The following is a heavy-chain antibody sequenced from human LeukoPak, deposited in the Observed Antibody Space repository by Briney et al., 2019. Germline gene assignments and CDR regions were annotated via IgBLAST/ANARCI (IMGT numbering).Heavy chain of an antibody. CDR2: INHSGST. CDR3: ARGERPYKDDAFDI. J-gene: IGHJ3*02. D-gene: IGHD1-1*01. CDR1: GGSFSGYY. Sequence: SETLSLTCAVYGGSFSGYYWSWIRQPPGKGLEWIGEINHSGSTNYNPSLKSRVTISVDTSKNQFSLKLSSMTAADTAVYYCARGERPYKDDAFDIWGQGTMVTVSS. V-gene: IGHV4-34*01.